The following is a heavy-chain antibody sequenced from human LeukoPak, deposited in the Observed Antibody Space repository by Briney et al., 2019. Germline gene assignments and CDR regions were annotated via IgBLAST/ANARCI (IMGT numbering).Heavy chain of an antibody. Sequence: ASVKVSCKASGYTFTTYYMHWVRQAPGRGLEWMGIINASGGSTSYAQKIQGRVTMTRDTSTSTVYMEPSSLRSEDTAVYSCARDPGSYGPSYYFDYWGQGTLVTVSS. D-gene: IGHD5-18*01. J-gene: IGHJ4*02. CDR1: GYTFTTYY. V-gene: IGHV1-46*01. CDR2: INASGGST. CDR3: ARDPGSYGPSYYFDY.